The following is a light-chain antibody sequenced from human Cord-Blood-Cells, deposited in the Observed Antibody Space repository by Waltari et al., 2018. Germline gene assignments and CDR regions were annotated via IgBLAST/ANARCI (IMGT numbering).Light chain of an antibody. J-gene: IGLJ3*02. Sequence: QSALTQPASVSGSPGQSITISCTGTSSDVGSYNLVSWYQQHPGKAPKLMIYEGSKRPSGVSNRFSGCKSGNTVSLTISGLQAEDEADYYCCSYAGSSTPWVFGGGTKLTVL. CDR1: SSDVGSYNL. CDR3: CSYAGSSTPWV. V-gene: IGLV2-23*01. CDR2: EGS.